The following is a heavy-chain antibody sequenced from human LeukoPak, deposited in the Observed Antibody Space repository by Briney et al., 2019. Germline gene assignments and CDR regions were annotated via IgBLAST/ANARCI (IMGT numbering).Heavy chain of an antibody. V-gene: IGHV4-34*01. CDR3: ARGVGSPTSANFGVVRSTLDV. D-gene: IGHD3-3*01. J-gene: IGHJ6*02. CDR1: GGSFSGYY. Sequence: SETLSLTCAVYGGSFSGYYWSWIRQPPGKGLEWIGEINHSGSTNYNPSLKSRVTISVDTSKNQFSLKLSSVTAADTAVYYCARGVGSPTSANFGVVRSTLDVWGQGTTVTVSS. CDR2: INHSGST.